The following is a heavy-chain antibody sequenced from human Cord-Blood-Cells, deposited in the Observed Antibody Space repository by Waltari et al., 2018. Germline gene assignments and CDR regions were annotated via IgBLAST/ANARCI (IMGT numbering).Heavy chain of an antibody. J-gene: IGHJ5*02. Sequence: QVQLQPWGAGLLKPSETLSLTCAVYGGSFSGYYWTWIRQPPGKGLEWIGEINHSGSTNYNPSLKSRVTISVDTSKNQFSLKLSSVTAADTAVYYCARGVATNWFDPWGQGTLVTVSS. D-gene: IGHD5-12*01. CDR3: ARGVATNWFDP. CDR1: GGSFSGYY. CDR2: INHSGST. V-gene: IGHV4-34*01.